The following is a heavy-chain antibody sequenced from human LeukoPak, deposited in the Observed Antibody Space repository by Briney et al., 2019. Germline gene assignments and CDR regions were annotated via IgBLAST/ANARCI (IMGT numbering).Heavy chain of an antibody. CDR1: GFTFSNAW. CDR3: TTGADIVVVPAAPDY. Sequence: PGGSLRLSCAASGFTFSNAWMSWVRQAPGKGLEWVGRIKSKTDGGATDYAAPVKGRFTISRDDSKNTLYLQMNSLKTEDTAVYHCTTGADIVVVPAAPDYWGQGTLVTVSS. V-gene: IGHV3-15*01. D-gene: IGHD2-2*01. J-gene: IGHJ4*02. CDR2: IKSKTDGGAT.